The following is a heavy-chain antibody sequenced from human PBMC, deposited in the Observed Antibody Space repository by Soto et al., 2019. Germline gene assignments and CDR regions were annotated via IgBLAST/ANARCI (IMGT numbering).Heavy chain of an antibody. CDR3: ASTEKFYGSAHSYYGMDV. J-gene: IGHJ6*02. Sequence: SVKVSCKASGGTFSSYAISWVRQAPGQGLEWMGGIIPIFGTANYAQKFQGRVTITADESTSTAYMELSSLRSEDTAVYYCASTEKFYGSAHSYYGMDVWGQGTTVTVSS. CDR1: GGTFSSYA. V-gene: IGHV1-69*13. D-gene: IGHD2-8*02. CDR2: IIPIFGTA.